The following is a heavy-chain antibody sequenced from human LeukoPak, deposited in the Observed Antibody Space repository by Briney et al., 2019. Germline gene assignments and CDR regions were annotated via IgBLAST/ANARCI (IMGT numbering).Heavy chain of an antibody. Sequence: SETLSLTCTVSGYSISSGYYWDWIRQPPGKGLQWIGNIYHSGSTYYNPSLKTRVAMSVDTSKNELSLKLSSVTAADTAVYYCARAKRWESDAFDIWGQGTIVSVSS. V-gene: IGHV4-38-2*02. J-gene: IGHJ3*02. CDR3: ARAKRWESDAFDI. CDR1: GYSISSGYY. D-gene: IGHD1-26*01. CDR2: IYHSGST.